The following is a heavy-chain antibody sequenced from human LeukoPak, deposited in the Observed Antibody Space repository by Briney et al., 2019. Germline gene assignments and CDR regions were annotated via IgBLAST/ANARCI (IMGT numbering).Heavy chain of an antibody. D-gene: IGHD1-26*01. V-gene: IGHV4-59*11. CDR3: ARFRRYYGD. Sequence: SETLSLTCTVSGGSISSHYWSWIRQPPGKGLEWIGYIYYSRSTNYNPSLKSRVTISVDTSKNQFSLKLSSVTAADTAVYYCARFRRYYGDWGQGTLVTVSS. CDR2: IYYSRST. J-gene: IGHJ4*02. CDR1: GGSISSHY.